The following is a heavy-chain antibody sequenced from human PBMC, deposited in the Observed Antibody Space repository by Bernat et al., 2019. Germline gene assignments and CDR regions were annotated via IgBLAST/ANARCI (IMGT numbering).Heavy chain of an antibody. Sequence: EVQLLESGGGLVQPGGSLRLSCAASGFTFSSYAMSWVRQAPGKGLEWVSAISGSGGSTYYEDSVKGRFTIYRDNSKNTLYLQMNSLRAEDTAVYYCAKGRGYYDILTGYYTPQWYFDYWGQGTLVTVSS. J-gene: IGHJ4*02. CDR1: GFTFSSYA. D-gene: IGHD3-9*01. V-gene: IGHV3-23*01. CDR2: ISGSGGST. CDR3: AKGRGYYDILTGYYTPQWYFDY.